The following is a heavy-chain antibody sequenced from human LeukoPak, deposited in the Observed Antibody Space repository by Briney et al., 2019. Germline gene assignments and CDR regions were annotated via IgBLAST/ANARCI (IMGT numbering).Heavy chain of an antibody. V-gene: IGHV3-30*04. CDR2: IRYDGSNK. CDR1: GFTFSSYA. D-gene: IGHD6-13*01. Sequence: GRSLRLSCAASGFTFSSYAMHWVRQAPGKGLEWVAFIRYDGSNKYYADSVKGRFTISRDNSKNTLYLQMNSLRAEDTAVYYCARFIAAPYYFDYWGRGTLVTVSS. J-gene: IGHJ4*02. CDR3: ARFIAAPYYFDY.